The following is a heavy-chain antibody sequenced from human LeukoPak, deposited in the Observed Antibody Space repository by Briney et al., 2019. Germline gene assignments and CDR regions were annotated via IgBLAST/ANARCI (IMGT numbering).Heavy chain of an antibody. D-gene: IGHD2-15*01. CDR1: GLTFSSYS. Sequence: KPGGSLRLSCAASGLTFSSYSMNWVRQAPGKGLEWVSSISSSSSYIYYADSVKGRFTISRDNAKNSLYLQMNSLRAEDTAVYYCARDYCSGGSCYPRFDYWGQGTLVTVSS. CDR2: ISSSSSYI. V-gene: IGHV3-21*01. CDR3: ARDYCSGGSCYPRFDY. J-gene: IGHJ4*02.